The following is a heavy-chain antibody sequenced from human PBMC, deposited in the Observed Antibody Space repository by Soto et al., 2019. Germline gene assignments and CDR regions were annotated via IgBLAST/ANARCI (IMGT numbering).Heavy chain of an antibody. V-gene: IGHV1-18*01. CDR3: VRGEGGYFDH. D-gene: IGHD3-16*01. J-gene: IGHJ4*02. Sequence: QVQLVQSGVEVKKPGASVKVSCKAMGYTFSNYGLSWVRQAPGEGLEWLGWISGYNGHTKYAQKVQDRATLTTDTSANTAYLELRSLRSDDTAVYYCVRGEGGYFDHWGQGTLVLVSS. CDR1: GYTFSNYG. CDR2: ISGYNGHT.